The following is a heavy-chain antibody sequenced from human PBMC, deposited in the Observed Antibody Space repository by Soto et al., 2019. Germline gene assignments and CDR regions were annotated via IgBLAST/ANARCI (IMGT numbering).Heavy chain of an antibody. Sequence: PGGSLRLSCAASGFTFSSYWMSWVRQAPGKGLEWVANIKQDGSEKYYVDSVKGRFTISRDNAKNSLYLQMNSLRAEDTAVYYCASAPVLTYYDFWSGTKKTSSDYWGQGTLVTVSS. J-gene: IGHJ4*02. CDR3: ASAPVLTYYDFWSGTKKTSSDY. V-gene: IGHV3-7*01. CDR2: IKQDGSEK. D-gene: IGHD3-3*01. CDR1: GFTFSSYW.